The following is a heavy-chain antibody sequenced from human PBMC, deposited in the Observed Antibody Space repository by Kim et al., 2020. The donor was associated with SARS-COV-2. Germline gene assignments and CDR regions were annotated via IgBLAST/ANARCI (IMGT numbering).Heavy chain of an antibody. CDR1: GGTFSSYA. J-gene: IGHJ4*02. Sequence: SVKVSCKASGGTFSSYAISWVRQAPGQGLEWMGGIIPIFGTANYAQKFQGRVTITADESTSTAYMELSSLRSEDTAVYYCATSALRLAPSTVTTGVHFDYWGQGTLVTVSS. D-gene: IGHD4-17*01. CDR2: IIPIFGTA. V-gene: IGHV1-69*13. CDR3: ATSALRLAPSTVTTGVHFDY.